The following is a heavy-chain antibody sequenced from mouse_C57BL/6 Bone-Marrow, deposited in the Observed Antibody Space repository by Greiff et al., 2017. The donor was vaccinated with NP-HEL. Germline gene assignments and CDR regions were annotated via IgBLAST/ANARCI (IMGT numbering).Heavy chain of an antibody. CDR1: GYTFTDYY. J-gene: IGHJ1*03. D-gene: IGHD2-14*01. CDR2: INPYNGGT. Sequence: VQLQQSGPVLVKPGASVKMSCKASGYTFTDYYMNWVKQSPGKSLEWIGVINPYNGGTSYNQKFKGKATLTVDKSSSTAYMELNSLTSEDSAGYYCARWGTYPDVWGTGTTVTVSS. CDR3: ARWGTYPDV. V-gene: IGHV1-19*01.